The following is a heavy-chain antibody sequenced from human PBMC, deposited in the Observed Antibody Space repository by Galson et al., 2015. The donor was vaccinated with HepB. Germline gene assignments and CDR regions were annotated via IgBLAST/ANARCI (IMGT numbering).Heavy chain of an antibody. D-gene: IGHD2-2*02. CDR1: GYTFTSYD. CDR2: MNLNSGNT. Sequence: SVKVSCKASGYTFTSYDINWVRQATGQGLEWMGWMNLNSGNTGYAQKFQGRVTMTRNTSISTAYMELSSLRSEDTAVYYCARVGIVVVPAAIKGVYYYYYYMDVWGKGTTVTVSS. J-gene: IGHJ6*03. V-gene: IGHV1-8*01. CDR3: ARVGIVVVPAAIKGVYYYYYYMDV.